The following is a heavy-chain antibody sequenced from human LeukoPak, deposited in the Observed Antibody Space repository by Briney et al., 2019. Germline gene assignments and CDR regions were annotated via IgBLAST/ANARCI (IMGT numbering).Heavy chain of an antibody. J-gene: IGHJ4*02. CDR3: ARSLGDTAEW. D-gene: IGHD5-18*01. V-gene: IGHV1-46*01. CDR1: GYTFTRYY. Sequence: EASVKVSCKASGYTFTRYYLHWVRQAPGQGLEWMGIINPSGGSLSYAQKFQGRVTLTRDTSTTTIYMELYSLRSEDTAVYYCARSLGDTAEWWGQGTLVTVSS. CDR2: INPSGGSL.